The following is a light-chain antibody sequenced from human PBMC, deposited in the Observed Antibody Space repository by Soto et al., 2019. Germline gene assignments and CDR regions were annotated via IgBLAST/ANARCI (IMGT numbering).Light chain of an antibody. J-gene: IGKJ1*01. CDR2: DAS. CDR3: QQYNSHWT. CDR1: QSISSY. Sequence: DIQMTQSPSSLSASVGDRVTITCRASQSISSYLNWYQQKPGKAPKLLIYDASSLESGVPSRFSGSGSGTEFTLTISSPQPDDFATYYCQQYNSHWTFGQGTKVDIK. V-gene: IGKV1-5*01.